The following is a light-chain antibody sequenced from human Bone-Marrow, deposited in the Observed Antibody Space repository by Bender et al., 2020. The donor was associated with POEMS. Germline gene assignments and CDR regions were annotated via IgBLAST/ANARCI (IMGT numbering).Light chain of an antibody. CDR3: QVWDSSSDHVV. CDR2: DDS. V-gene: IGLV3-21*02. J-gene: IGLJ2*01. CDR1: NIGSKS. Sequence: SYVVTQPPSVSVAPGQTATITCGGDNIGSKSVQWYQQKPGQAPVLVVYDDSDRPSGIPERFSGSNSGNTATLTISRVEAGDEADYYCQVWDSSSDHVVFGGGTKLTVL.